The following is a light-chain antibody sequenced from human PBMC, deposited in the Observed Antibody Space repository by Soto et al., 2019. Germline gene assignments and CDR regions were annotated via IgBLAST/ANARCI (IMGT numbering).Light chain of an antibody. CDR1: QSVSSSY. Sequence: EIVLTQSPGTLSLSPGERVTLSCRASQSVSSSYLAWYQQKPGQAPRLLIYGASSRATGIPDRFSGSGSGTDFTLTISRLEPEDFAVYSCQQYGSSPVTFGQWTKLEIK. V-gene: IGKV3-20*01. CDR2: GAS. J-gene: IGKJ2*01. CDR3: QQYGSSPVT.